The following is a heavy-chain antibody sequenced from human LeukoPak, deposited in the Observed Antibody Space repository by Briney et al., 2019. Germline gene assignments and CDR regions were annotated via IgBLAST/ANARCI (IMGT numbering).Heavy chain of an antibody. CDR3: ARDRSRGFDY. CDR1: GGSISSSSYY. V-gene: IGHV4-39*07. D-gene: IGHD3-10*01. CDR2: IYYSGST. Sequence: SETLSLTCTVSGGSISSSSYYWGWIRQPPGKGLEWIGSIYYSGSTYYNPSLKSRVTISVDTSKNQFSLKLSSVTAADTAVYYCARDRSRGFDYWGQGTLVTVFS. J-gene: IGHJ4*02.